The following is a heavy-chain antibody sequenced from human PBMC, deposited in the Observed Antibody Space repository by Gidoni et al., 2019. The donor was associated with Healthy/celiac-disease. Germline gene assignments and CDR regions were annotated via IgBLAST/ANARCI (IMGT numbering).Heavy chain of an antibody. CDR3: AREHIVVVTATLYYFDY. Sequence: QVQLVQSGAEVQKPGSSVKVSCKASGGTFSSYAISWVRQAPGQGLEWMGRIIPILGIANYAQKFQGRVTITADKSTSTAYMELSSLRSEDTAVYYCAREHIVVVTATLYYFDYWGQGTLVTVSS. J-gene: IGHJ4*02. V-gene: IGHV1-69*04. CDR1: GGTFSSYA. CDR2: IIPILGIA. D-gene: IGHD2-21*02.